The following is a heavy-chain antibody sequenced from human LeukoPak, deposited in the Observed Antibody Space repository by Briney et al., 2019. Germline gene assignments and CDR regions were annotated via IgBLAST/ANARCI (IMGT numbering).Heavy chain of an antibody. CDR3: ARDNGGWFDS. CDR2: IKQGGREE. Sequence: PGGSLRLSCVASEFIFSDYWMSWVRRAPGKGLEWVANIKQGGREEKYVGSVKGRFAISRDDAKSTLYLQMDSLSDDDTAVYYCARDNGGWFDSWGRGTLVTVSS. CDR1: EFIFSDYW. V-gene: IGHV3-7*03. J-gene: IGHJ5*01. D-gene: IGHD3-10*01.